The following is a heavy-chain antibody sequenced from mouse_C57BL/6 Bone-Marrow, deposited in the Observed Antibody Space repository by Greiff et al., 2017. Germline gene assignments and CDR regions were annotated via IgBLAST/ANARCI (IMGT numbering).Heavy chain of an antibody. CDR3: ARTGWFAD. V-gene: IGHV1-81*01. CDR2: IYPRSGNT. CDR1: GYTFTSYG. Sequence: VPGVESGAELARPGASVKLSCKASGYTFTSYGISWVKQRTGQGLEWIGEIYPRSGNTYYNEKFKGKATLTADKSSSTAYMELRSLTSEDSAVYFCARTGWFADGGQGTLVTASA. J-gene: IGHJ3*01.